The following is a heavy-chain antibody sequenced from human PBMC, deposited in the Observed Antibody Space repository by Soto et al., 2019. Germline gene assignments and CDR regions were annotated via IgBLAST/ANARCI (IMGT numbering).Heavy chain of an antibody. CDR2: IYYNGGT. J-gene: IGHJ5*02. V-gene: IGHV4-30-4*01. CDR1: GGSISSGDYY. D-gene: IGHD1-26*01. Sequence: SETLSLTCTVSGGSISSGDYYWSWIRQPPGKGLEWIGYIYYNGGTYYNPSLKSRLTISVEMSKNQFSLRLNSVTAADTAVYYCATIVGATSGWFDPWGQGTLVTVSS. CDR3: ATIVGATSGWFDP.